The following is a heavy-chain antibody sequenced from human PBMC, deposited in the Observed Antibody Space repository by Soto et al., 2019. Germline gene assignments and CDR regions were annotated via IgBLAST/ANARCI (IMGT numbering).Heavy chain of an antibody. V-gene: IGHV3-23*01. D-gene: IGHD4-17*01. CDR1: GFIFRSCA. CDR3: AKDGGLSGAQGYGMDV. J-gene: IGHJ6*02. Sequence: GGSLRLSCAASGFIFRSCAMSWVRQAPGKGPEWVSTISGSGGRTYYADYVKGRFTISRDNSENTLYLQMNSLRAEDTAVYYCAKDGGLSGAQGYGMDVWGQGTTVAVSS. CDR2: ISGSGGRT.